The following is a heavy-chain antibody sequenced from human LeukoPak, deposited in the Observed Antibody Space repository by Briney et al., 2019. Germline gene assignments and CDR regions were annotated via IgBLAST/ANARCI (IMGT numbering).Heavy chain of an antibody. Sequence: PGGSLRLSCAASGFTFSSYAMQWVRQAPGKGLEWVTIISYDGSNKYYADSVKGRFTVFGDNSRNTLYLQTNSLRAEGTAVHSCARDGLDRSSSGWGFYMDVWGKGTTVTVSS. J-gene: IGHJ6*03. CDR1: GFTFSSYA. D-gene: IGHD6-6*01. CDR3: ARDGLDRSSSGWGFYMDV. CDR2: ISYDGSNK. V-gene: IGHV3-30-3*01.